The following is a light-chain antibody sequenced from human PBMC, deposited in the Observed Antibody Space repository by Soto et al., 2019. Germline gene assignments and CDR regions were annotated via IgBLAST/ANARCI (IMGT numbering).Light chain of an antibody. CDR1: QSFSSY. CDR3: QQRSNWLGT. Sequence: EIVLTQSPATLSLSPGERATLSCRASQSFSSYLACYQQKPGQAPRLLFYDASNRATGIPARFSGSGSGTDFTLTISSLEPEDFAVYYCQQRSNWLGTFGQGTKLEIK. J-gene: IGKJ2*01. CDR2: DAS. V-gene: IGKV3-11*01.